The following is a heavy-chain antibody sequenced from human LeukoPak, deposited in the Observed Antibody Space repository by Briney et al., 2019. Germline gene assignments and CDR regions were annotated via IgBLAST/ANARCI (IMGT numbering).Heavy chain of an antibody. CDR2: IKQDRSEK. V-gene: IGHV3-7*01. CDR3: ARLREIPVFGVVTKSTSYFDY. Sequence: GSLRLSCAASGFTFSSYWMSWVRQAPGKGLELVANIKQDRSEKYYVDSVKGRFTISRDNAKNSLYLQMNSLRAEDTAVYYCARLREIPVFGVVTKSTSYFDYWGQGTWSPSPQ. D-gene: IGHD3-3*01. CDR1: GFTFSSYW. J-gene: IGHJ4*02.